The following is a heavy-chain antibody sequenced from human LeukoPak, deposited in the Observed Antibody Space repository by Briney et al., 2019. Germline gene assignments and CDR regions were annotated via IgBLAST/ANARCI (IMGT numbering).Heavy chain of an antibody. CDR1: GFTFSSYS. V-gene: IGHV3-48*02. J-gene: IGHJ3*02. CDR2: ISSSSSTI. Sequence: GGSLRLSCAASGFTFSSYSMNWVRQAPGKGLEWVSYISSSSSTIYYADSVKGRFTISRDNAKNSLYLQMNSLRDEDTAVYYCAREGPYDFWSGYLGDDAFDIWGQGTMVTVSS. D-gene: IGHD3-3*01. CDR3: AREGPYDFWSGYLGDDAFDI.